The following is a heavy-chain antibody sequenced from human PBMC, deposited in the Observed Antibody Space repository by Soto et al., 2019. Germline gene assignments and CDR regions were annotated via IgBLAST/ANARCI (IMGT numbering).Heavy chain of an antibody. CDR2: IIPIFGTA. V-gene: IGHV1-69*06. CDR3: ASSRFVVVPAAISILWFDP. Sequence: QVQLVQSGAEVKKPGSSVKVSCKASGGTFSSYAISWVRQAPGQGLEWMGGIIPIFGTANYAQKFQGRVTITADKSTSTAYMELSSLRSEDTAVYYCASSRFVVVPAAISILWFDPWGQGTLVTVSS. CDR1: GGTFSSYA. D-gene: IGHD2-2*01. J-gene: IGHJ5*02.